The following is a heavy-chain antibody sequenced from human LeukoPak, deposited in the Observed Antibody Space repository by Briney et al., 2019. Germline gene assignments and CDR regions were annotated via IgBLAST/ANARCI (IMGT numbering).Heavy chain of an antibody. V-gene: IGHV1-46*01. D-gene: IGHD1-26*01. CDR2: INPSSGST. J-gene: IGHJ4*02. CDR1: GYTFTSYY. Sequence: VASVKVSCKASGYTFTSYYMHWVRQAPGQGLEWMGIINPSSGSTSYAQKLQGRVTTTTDTSTSTAYMELRSLRSDDTAVYYCARDELLDYWGQGTLVTVSS. CDR3: ARDELLDY.